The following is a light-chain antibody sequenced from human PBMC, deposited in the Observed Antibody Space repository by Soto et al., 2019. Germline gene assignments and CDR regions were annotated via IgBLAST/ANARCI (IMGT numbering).Light chain of an antibody. J-gene: IGLJ2*01. CDR3: AAWDDSLKSVI. Sequence: QSVLTQPPSASGAPGQRVTISCSGSSPNIGSSYVYWYQQFPGTAPKLLILRNNQRPSGVPDRFSGSKSGTSASLAISGLRSEDEADYHCAAWDDSLKSVIFGGGTKLTVL. V-gene: IGLV1-47*01. CDR2: RNN. CDR1: SPNIGSSY.